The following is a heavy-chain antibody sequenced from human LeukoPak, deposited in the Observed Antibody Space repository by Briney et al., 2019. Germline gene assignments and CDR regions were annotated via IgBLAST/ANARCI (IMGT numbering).Heavy chain of an antibody. Sequence: GGPLRLFCAASRFTLRLFSTYPMQCVRQAPGKGVEWVEVISDDGTEEYYADSVRGRFAISRDNSKNSLFLQMSSLRAEDTAVYFCARGPLTNDYGPTIPFWGQGTLVTVSS. J-gene: IGHJ4*02. CDR1: RFTLRLFSTYP. D-gene: IGHD4-17*01. V-gene: IGHV3-30*09. CDR3: ARGPLTNDYGPTIPF. CDR2: ISDDGTEE.